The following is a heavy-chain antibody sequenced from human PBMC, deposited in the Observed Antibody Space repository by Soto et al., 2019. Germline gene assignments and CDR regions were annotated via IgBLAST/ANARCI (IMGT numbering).Heavy chain of an antibody. CDR2: IKQDGSEK. Sequence: PGGSLRLSCAASGFTFSSYWMSWVRQAPGKGLEWVANIKQDGSEKYYVDSVKGRFTTSRDNAKNSLYLQMNSLRAEDTAVYYCARDLLWFGELTPSYYYYGMDVWGQGTTVTVSS. J-gene: IGHJ6*02. CDR1: GFTFSSYW. CDR3: ARDLLWFGELTPSYYYYGMDV. V-gene: IGHV3-7*03. D-gene: IGHD3-10*01.